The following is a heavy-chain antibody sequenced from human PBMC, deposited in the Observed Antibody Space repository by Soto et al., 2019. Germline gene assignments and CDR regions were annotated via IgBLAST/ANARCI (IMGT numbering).Heavy chain of an antibody. CDR2: IWKEGSNK. J-gene: IGHJ4*02. V-gene: IGHV3-33*01. CDR3: ARKSSGSSFFDY. CDR1: ELAFISYG. Sequence: GSLRLSCEASELAFISYGIHFVRHFPWKWLGWVEVIWKEGSNKYYADSVKGRFTISRDNSKNTLYLQMNIMRAEDTAVYYFARKSSGSSFFDYWGQGTLVTVSS. D-gene: IGHD1-26*01.